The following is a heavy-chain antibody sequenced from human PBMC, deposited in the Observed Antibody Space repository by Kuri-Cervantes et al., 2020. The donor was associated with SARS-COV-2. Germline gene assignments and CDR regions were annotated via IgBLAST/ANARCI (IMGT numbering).Heavy chain of an antibody. D-gene: IGHD3-10*01. CDR2: ISYDGSNK. CDR3: AKASWFGELLVPSDY. J-gene: IGHJ4*02. V-gene: IGHV3-30-3*01. Sequence: GESLKLSCAASGFTVSSYAMHWVRQAPGKGLEWVAVISYDGSNKYYADSVKGRFTISRDNSKNTLYLQMNSLRAEDTAVYYCAKASWFGELLVPSDYWGQGTLVTVSS. CDR1: GFTVSSYA.